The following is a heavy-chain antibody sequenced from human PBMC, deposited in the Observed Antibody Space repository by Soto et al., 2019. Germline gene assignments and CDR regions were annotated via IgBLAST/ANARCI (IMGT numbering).Heavy chain of an antibody. J-gene: IGHJ6*02. Sequence: QVQLVQSGAEVKKPGPSVKVSCKASGYTFTTYGMTWVRQAPGQGLEWLGWITADSGYTKYSQQFQGRVTITRDTSAGTTYMERISLRSEDTIFCYCARLNGYSTGSYYNYYYYMDVCGQGST. V-gene: IGHV1-3*01. D-gene: IGHD6-19*01. CDR1: GYTFTTYG. CDR3: ARLNGYSTGSYYNYYYYMDV. CDR2: ITADSGYT.